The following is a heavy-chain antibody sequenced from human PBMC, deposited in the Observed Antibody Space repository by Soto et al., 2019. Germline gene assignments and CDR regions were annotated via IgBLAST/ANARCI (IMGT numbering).Heavy chain of an antibody. CDR2: ISSGSSYM. Sequence: EVQLVESGGGLVKPGGSLRLSCATSGFTFKTYSMNWVRQAPGKGLEFVSTISSGSSYMYYADSLKGRFTISRDNAKNLLYLQMNSLRAEDTAVYYCARGGWNDAGDYWGQGTLVTVSS. CDR3: ARGGWNDAGDY. J-gene: IGHJ4*02. D-gene: IGHD1-1*01. V-gene: IGHV3-21*02. CDR1: GFTFKTYS.